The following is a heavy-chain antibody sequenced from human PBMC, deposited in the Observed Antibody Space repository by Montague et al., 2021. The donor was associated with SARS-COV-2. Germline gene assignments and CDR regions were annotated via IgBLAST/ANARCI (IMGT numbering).Heavy chain of an antibody. CDR2: N. Sequence: NDYAPAVRGRLTVHPDASKNEFSLELNYVTPEDTAVYYCVRYSGWFYFDFWGQGTLVTVSS. V-gene: IGHV6-1*01. D-gene: IGHD6-19*01. CDR3: VRYSGWFYFDF. J-gene: IGHJ4*02.